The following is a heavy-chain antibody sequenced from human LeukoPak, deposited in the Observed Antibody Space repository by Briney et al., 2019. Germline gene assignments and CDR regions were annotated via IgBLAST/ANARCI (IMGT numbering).Heavy chain of an antibody. CDR2: INHSGST. Sequence: PSETLSLTCTVSGGSISSYYWSWIRQPPGKGLEWIGEINHSGSTNYNPSLKSRVTISVDTSKNQFSLKLSSVTAADTAVYYCASWQLVSGRFDYWGQGTLVTVSS. CDR3: ASWQLVSGRFDY. V-gene: IGHV4-34*01. CDR1: GGSISSYY. D-gene: IGHD6-6*01. J-gene: IGHJ4*02.